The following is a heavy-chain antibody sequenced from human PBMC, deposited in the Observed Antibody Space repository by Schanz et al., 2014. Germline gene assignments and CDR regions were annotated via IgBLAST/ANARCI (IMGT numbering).Heavy chain of an antibody. J-gene: IGHJ2*01. D-gene: IGHD1-1*01. V-gene: IGHV4-61*02. Sequence: QVQLQESGPGLVKPSQTLSLTCTVSGGSISSATYYWSWVRQPAGKGLEWIGRIYSRGSSTYNPSLKSRVPRAIDTSTIQFSLNLNSVTAADTAVYYCARDTTWRLDLWGRGTLVTVSS. CDR3: ARDTTWRLDL. CDR2: IYSRGSS. CDR1: GGSISSATYY.